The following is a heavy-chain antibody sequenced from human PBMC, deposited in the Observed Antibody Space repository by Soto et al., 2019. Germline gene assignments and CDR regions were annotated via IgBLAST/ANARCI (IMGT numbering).Heavy chain of an antibody. V-gene: IGHV3-23*01. D-gene: IGHD3-22*01. CDR1: GFTFNIYA. CDR3: AKDRYLDHDSRGYLFDN. J-gene: IGHJ4*02. Sequence: GSLRLSCAASGFTFNIYAMTWVRQAPGNGLEWVSAISRYGDITYYADSVEGRFSISRDNSKNTLYLQMNSLRAEDTAVYYCAKDRYLDHDSRGYLFDNWGQGTLVTVSS. CDR2: ISRYGDIT.